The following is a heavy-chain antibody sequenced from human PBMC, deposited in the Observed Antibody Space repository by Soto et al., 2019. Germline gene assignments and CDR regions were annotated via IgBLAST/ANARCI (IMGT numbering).Heavy chain of an antibody. V-gene: IGHV3-23*01. CDR2: FSGTGGYT. J-gene: IGHJ5*02. D-gene: IGHD4-17*01. Sequence: GGSLRLSCAASGFTLSSYAMSWVRQAPGKGLEWVSTFSGTGGYTYYADSVKGRLTISRDDSKNTLFLHMNSLRAADTAVYYCARGQRALITYGPFDPWGQGTLVTVSS. CDR1: GFTLSSYA. CDR3: ARGQRALITYGPFDP.